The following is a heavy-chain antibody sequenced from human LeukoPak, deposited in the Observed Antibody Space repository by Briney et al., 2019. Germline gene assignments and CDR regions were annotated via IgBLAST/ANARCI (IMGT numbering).Heavy chain of an antibody. Sequence: PGGSLRLSCAASGFTFSSYWMHWVRQAPGKGLAWVSRINTVGSSTMYADSVKGRFTISRDNANNTLYLQMDSLRAEDTAVYYCVRDGGQSYPEAWFDPWGQGTLVSVSS. CDR2: INTVGSST. V-gene: IGHV3-74*03. CDR1: GFTFSSYW. D-gene: IGHD1-26*01. J-gene: IGHJ5*02. CDR3: VRDGGQSYPEAWFDP.